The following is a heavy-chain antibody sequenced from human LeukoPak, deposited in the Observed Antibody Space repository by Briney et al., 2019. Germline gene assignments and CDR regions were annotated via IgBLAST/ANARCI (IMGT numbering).Heavy chain of an antibody. CDR1: GYTFNSYS. V-gene: IGHV1-18*01. Sequence: GASVKVSCKASGYTFNSYSVSWVRQAPGQGLEWMGWISTNNGNTNYSLKLQGRVTITRNTSISTAYMELSSLRSEDTAVYYCAGGPSYDFWSGYRRTYYYYYMDVWGKGTTVTVSS. CDR3: AGGPSYDFWSGYRRTYYYYYMDV. D-gene: IGHD3-3*01. CDR2: ISTNNGNT. J-gene: IGHJ6*03.